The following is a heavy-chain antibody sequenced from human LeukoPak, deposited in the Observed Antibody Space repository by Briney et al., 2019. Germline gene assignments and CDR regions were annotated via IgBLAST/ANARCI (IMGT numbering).Heavy chain of an antibody. CDR2: ISAYNGNT. CDR3: ARDLDDYGDRAFDP. J-gene: IGHJ5*02. D-gene: IGHD4-17*01. CDR1: GYTFTSYG. Sequence: VASVKVSCKASGYTFTSYGISWVRQAPGQGLEWMGWISAYNGNTHYAQKLQGRVTMTTDTSTSTVYMELRSLRSDDTAVYYCARDLDDYGDRAFDPWGQGTLVTVSS. V-gene: IGHV1-18*01.